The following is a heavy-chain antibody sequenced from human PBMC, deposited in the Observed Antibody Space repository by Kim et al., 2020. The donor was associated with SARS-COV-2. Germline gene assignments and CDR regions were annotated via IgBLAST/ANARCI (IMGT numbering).Heavy chain of an antibody. J-gene: IGHJ6*03. V-gene: IGHV3-49*04. CDR2: IRSNTYGGTT. Sequence: GGSLRLSCSASGFIFGDHGMSWVRQAPGKGLEWVSFIRSNTYGGTTEYAASVKGRFTISRDDSKSIAYLQMHSLKTDDTAVYYCTGEGGSTGTTNNRWYYMDVWGKGTTVTVSS. CDR1: GFIFGDHG. CDR3: TGEGGSTGTTNNRWYYMDV. D-gene: IGHD2-15*01.